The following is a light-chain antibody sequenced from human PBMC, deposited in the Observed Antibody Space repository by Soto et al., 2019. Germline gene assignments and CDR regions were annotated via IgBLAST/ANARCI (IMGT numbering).Light chain of an antibody. V-gene: IGKV1-5*03. CDR2: KAS. CDR1: QSISSW. Sequence: DIQMTQSPSTLSASVGDRVTITCRASQSISSWLAWYQQKPGKAPKLLIYKASGLESGVPSRFSGSGSGTEFTLTISSLQPEDFATYYCQQYNSYPWTFGQGTKVDIK. CDR3: QQYNSYPWT. J-gene: IGKJ1*01.